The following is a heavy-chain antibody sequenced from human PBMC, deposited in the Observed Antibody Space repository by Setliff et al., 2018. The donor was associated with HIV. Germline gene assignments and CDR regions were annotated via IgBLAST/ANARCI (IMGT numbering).Heavy chain of an antibody. CDR3: ARHGTWNSQRFHFDY. Sequence: SETLSLTCTVSAVSIGGYSWSWIRQSPGKGLEWIGSIYSTDTTNHNPSLESRVTISVDKSKNQFPLKLNSVTAADTAVYYCARHGTWNSQRFHFDYWGQGTPVTVSS. J-gene: IGHJ4*02. CDR2: IYSTDTT. D-gene: IGHD1-7*01. CDR1: AVSIGGYS. V-gene: IGHV4-4*09.